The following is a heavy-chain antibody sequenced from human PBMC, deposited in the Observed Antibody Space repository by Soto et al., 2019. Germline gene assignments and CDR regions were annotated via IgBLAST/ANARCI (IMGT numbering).Heavy chain of an antibody. D-gene: IGHD1-26*01. V-gene: IGHV3-33*08. Sequence: GGSLRLSFAASGFTFISDGMHWVRQAPCKGLEWVAFIWYDGSNKYYADSVKGRFTISRDNSKNTLYLQMNSLRAEDTAVYYCAREVGALSPYGYWGQGTLVTVSS. CDR3: AREVGALSPYGY. CDR2: IWYDGSNK. CDR1: GFTFISDG. J-gene: IGHJ4*02.